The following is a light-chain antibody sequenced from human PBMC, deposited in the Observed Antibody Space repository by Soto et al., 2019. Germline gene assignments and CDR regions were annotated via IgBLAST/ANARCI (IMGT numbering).Light chain of an antibody. CDR1: QNVSTH. Sequence: IQMTQSPSSLSASVRDGLTVSCRASQNVSTHLNWYQQKSGRAPKLLIYAASKLESGVPSRFSGSGSGTDFTLTISSLQPDDFATYYCQQNYSTPFTFGGGTKVDIK. J-gene: IGKJ4*01. CDR3: QQNYSTPFT. CDR2: AAS. V-gene: IGKV1-39*01.